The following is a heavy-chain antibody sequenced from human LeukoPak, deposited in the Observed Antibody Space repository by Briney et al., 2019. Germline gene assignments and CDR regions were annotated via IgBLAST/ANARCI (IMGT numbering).Heavy chain of an antibody. CDR1: GFTFSSYW. D-gene: IGHD3-10*01. CDR3: VGVYGSGNFYFDY. CDR2: IKQDGSEK. J-gene: IGHJ4*02. Sequence: GGSLRLSCAASGFTFSSYWMSWVHQAPGKGLEWVANIKQDGSEKYYVDSVKGRFTISRDNAKNSLYLQMNSLRAEDTAVYYCVGVYGSGNFYFDYWGQGTLVTVSS. V-gene: IGHV3-7*01.